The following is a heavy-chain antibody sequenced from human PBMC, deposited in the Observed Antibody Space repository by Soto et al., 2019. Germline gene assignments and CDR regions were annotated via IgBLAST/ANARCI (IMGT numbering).Heavy chain of an antibody. D-gene: IGHD3-16*02. Sequence: QLQLQESGPGLVKPSETLSLTCTVSGGSISSSSYYWGWIRQPPGKGLEWIGSIYYSGSTYYNPSLKSLVTISVDTSKNQFSLKLSSVTAADTAVYYCAADYVWGSYRDAFDIWGQGTMVTVSS. V-gene: IGHV4-39*01. CDR1: GGSISSSSYY. J-gene: IGHJ3*02. CDR2: IYYSGST. CDR3: AADYVWGSYRDAFDI.